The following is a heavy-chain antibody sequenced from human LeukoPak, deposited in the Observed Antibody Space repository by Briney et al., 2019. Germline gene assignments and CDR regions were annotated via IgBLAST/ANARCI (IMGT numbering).Heavy chain of an antibody. J-gene: IGHJ6*02. CDR3: ARDVSVSGMDV. CDR1: GFTFSNYW. Sequence: GGSLRLSCAASGFTFSNYWTSWVRQAPGKGLEWVANIKTDGSEKYYVDSVKGRFTISRDNPKNSLYLQMNSLRAEDTAIYYCARDVSVSGMDVWGQGTTVTVSS. V-gene: IGHV3-7*01. CDR2: IKTDGSEK. D-gene: IGHD5/OR15-5a*01.